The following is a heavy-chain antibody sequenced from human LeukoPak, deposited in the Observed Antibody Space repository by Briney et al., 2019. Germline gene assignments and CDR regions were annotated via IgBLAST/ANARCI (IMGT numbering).Heavy chain of an antibody. V-gene: IGHV1-69*04. CDR1: GGTFSSYA. Sequence: SVKVSCKASGGTFSSYAISWVRQAPGQGLEWMGRIIPILGIANYAQKFQGRVTITADKSTSTAYMELSSLRSEDTAVYYCARGNGYSYGKYYGMDVWGQGTTVTVS. D-gene: IGHD5-18*01. CDR3: ARGNGYSYGKYYGMDV. CDR2: IIPILGIA. J-gene: IGHJ6*02.